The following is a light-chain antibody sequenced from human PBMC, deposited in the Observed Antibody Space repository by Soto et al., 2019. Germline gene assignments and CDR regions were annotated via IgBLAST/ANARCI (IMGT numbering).Light chain of an antibody. J-gene: IGKJ4*01. CDR2: GAS. V-gene: IGKV3-15*01. CDR3: QRYNNSPLT. CDR1: QSVSSN. Sequence: EIVITQSPSTLSVYPGERATLSCRASQSVSSNLAWYQQKPGQAPRLLIYGASTRATGIPARFSGSGSGTEFTLTISSLQSEDFAVYYCQRYNNSPLTFGGGTKVDI.